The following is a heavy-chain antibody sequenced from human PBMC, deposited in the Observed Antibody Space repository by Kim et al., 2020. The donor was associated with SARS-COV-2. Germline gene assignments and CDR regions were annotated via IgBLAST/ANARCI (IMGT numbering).Heavy chain of an antibody. J-gene: IGHJ4*02. Sequence: YAQRFQGRVTLSTDTSTSTAYMELRSLRSDDTAVYYCARALVKWHYELGYWGQGTLVTVSS. CDR3: ARALVKWHYELGY. V-gene: IGHV1-18*01. D-gene: IGHD1-7*01.